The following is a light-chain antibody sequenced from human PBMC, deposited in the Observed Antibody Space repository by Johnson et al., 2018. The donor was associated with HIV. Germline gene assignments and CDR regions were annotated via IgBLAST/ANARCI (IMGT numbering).Light chain of an antibody. V-gene: IGLV1-51*01. CDR3: GTWDNSLSAGV. CDR1: SSNIGNNY. CDR2: DNN. Sequence: QSVLTQPPSVSAAPGQKVTISCSGSSSNIGNNYVSWYQQLPGTAPKLLIYDNNKRPSGTPDRFSGSKSATSATLGITGLQTGDEADYYCGTWDNSLSAGVFGSGTKVTVL. J-gene: IGLJ1*01.